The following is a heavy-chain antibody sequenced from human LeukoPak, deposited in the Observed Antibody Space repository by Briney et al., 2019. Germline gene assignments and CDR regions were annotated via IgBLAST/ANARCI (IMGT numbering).Heavy chain of an antibody. Sequence: SGPTLVKPTQTLTLTCTFSGFSLSTRGVGVGWIRQPPGKALEWLALIYWDDDKRYSPSLKSRLTITKDTSKNQVVLTMTNMDPVDTATYYCAHDYGDYPGFDPWGQGTLVTVSS. CDR3: AHDYGDYPGFDP. V-gene: IGHV2-5*02. D-gene: IGHD4-17*01. J-gene: IGHJ5*02. CDR2: IYWDDDK. CDR1: GFSLSTRGVG.